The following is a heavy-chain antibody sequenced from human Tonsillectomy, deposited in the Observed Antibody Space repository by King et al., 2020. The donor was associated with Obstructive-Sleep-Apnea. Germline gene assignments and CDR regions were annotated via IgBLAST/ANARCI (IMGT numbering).Heavy chain of an antibody. D-gene: IGHD3-22*01. V-gene: IGHV4-4*02. CDR2: IYHSGSA. CDR3: ARVYDRSGYFPSEFDS. J-gene: IGHJ4*02. Sequence: LQLQESGPGLMKPSGTLSLTCAVSGGSISSSNWWTWVRQPPGKGMEWIGEIYHSGSANYNPSLKSRVTISVDMSKNQFSLKLTSVTAADTAVYYCARVYDRSGYFPSEFDSWGQGTLVTVSS. CDR1: GGSISSSNW.